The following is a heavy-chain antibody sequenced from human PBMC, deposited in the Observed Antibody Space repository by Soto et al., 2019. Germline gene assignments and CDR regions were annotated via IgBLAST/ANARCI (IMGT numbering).Heavy chain of an antibody. CDR3: ASKKDIAAYNWFDP. CDR1: GYTFTSYG. V-gene: IGHV1-69*13. J-gene: IGHJ5*02. Sequence: QVQLVQSGAEVKKPGASVKVSCKASGYTFTSYGISWVRQAPGQGLEWMGGIIPIFGTANYAQKFQGRVTITADESTSTAYMELSSLRSEDTAVYYCASKKDIAAYNWFDPWGQGTLVTVSS. CDR2: IIPIFGTA. D-gene: IGHD6-6*01.